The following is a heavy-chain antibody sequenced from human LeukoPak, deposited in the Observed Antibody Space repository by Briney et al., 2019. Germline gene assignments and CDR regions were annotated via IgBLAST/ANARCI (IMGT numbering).Heavy chain of an antibody. D-gene: IGHD5-18*01. CDR1: GFTFSSYS. J-gene: IGHJ6*02. CDR2: TSSSSRYI. V-gene: IGHV3-21*01. Sequence: GGSLTLSCAASGFTFSSYSMNWVSHDPRKGLEWVSSTSSSSRYIYHARSVKGRFTISRDNPKNSLYLQMNSLRAEDTAVYYCARDPYGYSYGYLRNYYYYGMDVWGQGTTVTVSS. CDR3: ARDPYGYSYGYLRNYYYYGMDV.